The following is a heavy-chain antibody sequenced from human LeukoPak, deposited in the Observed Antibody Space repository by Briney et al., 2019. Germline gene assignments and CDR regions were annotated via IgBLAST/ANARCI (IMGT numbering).Heavy chain of an antibody. CDR3: ARRPYYYDSSGYRDY. CDR1: GGSFSGYY. CDR2: TNHSGST. D-gene: IGHD3-22*01. Sequence: SSETLSLTCAVYGGSFSGYYWSWIRQPPGKGLEWIGETNHSGSTYYNPSLKSRVTISVDTSKNQFSLKLSSVTAADTAVYYCARRPYYYDSSGYRDYWGQGTLVTVSS. V-gene: IGHV4-34*01. J-gene: IGHJ4*02.